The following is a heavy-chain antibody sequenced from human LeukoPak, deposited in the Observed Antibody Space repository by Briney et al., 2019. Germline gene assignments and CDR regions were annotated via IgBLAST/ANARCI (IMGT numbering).Heavy chain of an antibody. Sequence: SETLSLTCTVSGGSISSSSYYWGWIRQPPGKGLEWIGSIYYSGSTYYNPSLKSRVTISVDTSKNQFSLKLNSVTAADTAVYYCAREEDYYDSSGTQYYFDYWGQGTLVTVSS. J-gene: IGHJ4*02. CDR3: AREEDYYDSSGTQYYFDY. V-gene: IGHV4-39*07. D-gene: IGHD3-22*01. CDR1: GGSISSSSYY. CDR2: IYYSGST.